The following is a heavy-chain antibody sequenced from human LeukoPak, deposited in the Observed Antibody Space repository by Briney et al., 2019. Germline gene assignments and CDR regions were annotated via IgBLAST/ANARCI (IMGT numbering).Heavy chain of an antibody. CDR3: GGGYDSSGYYSLFDY. D-gene: IGHD3-22*01. CDR2: IYYSGST. CDR1: GGSISSSSYY. Sequence: SETLSLTCTVSGGSISSSSYYWGWIRQPPGKGLEWIGSIYYSGSTYYNPSLKSRVTISVGTSKNQFSLKLSSVTAADTAVYYCGGGYDSSGYYSLFDYWGQGTLVTVSS. V-gene: IGHV4-39*01. J-gene: IGHJ4*02.